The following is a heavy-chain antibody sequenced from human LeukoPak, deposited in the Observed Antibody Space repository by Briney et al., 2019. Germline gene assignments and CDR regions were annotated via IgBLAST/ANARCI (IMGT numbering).Heavy chain of an antibody. J-gene: IGHJ4*02. Sequence: SETLSLTCAVYGGSFSGYYWSWIRQPSGKGLEWSGEINHSGSTNYNPSLKSRATISVDTSKNQFSLKLSSVTAADTAVYYCARGGSSWYGVGFDYWGQGTLVTVSS. D-gene: IGHD6-13*01. CDR3: ARGGSSWYGVGFDY. CDR2: INHSGST. CDR1: GGSFSGYY. V-gene: IGHV4-34*01.